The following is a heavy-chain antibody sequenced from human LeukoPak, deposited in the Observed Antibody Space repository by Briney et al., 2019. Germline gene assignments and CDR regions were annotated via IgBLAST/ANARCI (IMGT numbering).Heavy chain of an antibody. CDR2: ISGSGGST. Sequence: PGGSLRLSCAASGLIFSTYAMSWVRQARGKGLEWVSAISGSGGSTYYADSVKGRFTISRDNSKNTLYLQMNSLRAEDTAVYYCAKDLKGRLVPAAKTQGNGMDVWGQGTTVTVSS. CDR1: GLIFSTYA. J-gene: IGHJ6*02. V-gene: IGHV3-23*01. D-gene: IGHD2-2*01. CDR3: AKDLKGRLVPAAKTQGNGMDV.